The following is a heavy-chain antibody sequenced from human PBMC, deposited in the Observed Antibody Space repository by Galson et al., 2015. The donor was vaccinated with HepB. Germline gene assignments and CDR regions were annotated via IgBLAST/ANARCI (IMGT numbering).Heavy chain of an antibody. D-gene: IGHD3-3*01. CDR3: ARALSGEPNLQYFFY. CDR2: IIPLFGTA. CDR1: GYTLTSYY. Sequence: SVKVSCKASGYTLTSYYMHWVRKAPGRGLEWMGGIIPLFGTANYAQQFQGRVTITADQSTTTAYMELRSLRSEDTAVYYCARALSGEPNLQYFFYWCQGTQVAVAS. J-gene: IGHJ4*02. V-gene: IGHV1-69*13.